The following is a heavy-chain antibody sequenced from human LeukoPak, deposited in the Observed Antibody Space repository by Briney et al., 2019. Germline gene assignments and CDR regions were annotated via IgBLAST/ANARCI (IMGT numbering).Heavy chain of an antibody. Sequence: PSETLSLTCTVSGYSISSGYYWGWIRQPPGKGLEWIGSIYHSGSTYYNPSLKSRVTISVDTSKNQFSLKLSSVTAADTAVYYCARGRCTNGVCPGAFDPWGREPWSPSPQ. CDR3: ARGRCTNGVCPGAFDP. J-gene: IGHJ5*02. CDR2: IYHSGST. D-gene: IGHD2-8*01. V-gene: IGHV4-38-2*02. CDR1: GYSISSGYY.